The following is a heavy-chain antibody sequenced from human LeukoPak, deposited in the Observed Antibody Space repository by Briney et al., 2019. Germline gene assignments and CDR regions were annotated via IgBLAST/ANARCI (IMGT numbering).Heavy chain of an antibody. CDR2: ISGSGGST. CDR1: GFTFSSYA. CDR3: ALPGIAAAGTFTPFDY. Sequence: GGSLRLSCAASGFTFSSYAMSWVRQAPGKGLEWVSAISGSGGSTYYADSVKGRFTISRDNSKNTLYLQMNSLRAEDTAVYYCALPGIAAAGTFTPFDYWGQGTLVTVSS. V-gene: IGHV3-23*01. D-gene: IGHD6-13*01. J-gene: IGHJ4*02.